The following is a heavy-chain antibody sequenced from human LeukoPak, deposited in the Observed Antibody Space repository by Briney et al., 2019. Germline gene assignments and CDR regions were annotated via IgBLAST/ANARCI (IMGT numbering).Heavy chain of an antibody. Sequence: PGGSLSLSCAVSGFPFSVYEINWVRQAPGKGLEWVSNIGSSGTTRYYADSVKGRFSISRDNAENSLYLQINSLRVEDTGIYYCALLAVASDFDYWGQGALVTVSS. J-gene: IGHJ4*02. CDR2: IGSSGTTR. D-gene: IGHD6-19*01. CDR3: ALLAVASDFDY. CDR1: GFPFSVYE. V-gene: IGHV3-48*03.